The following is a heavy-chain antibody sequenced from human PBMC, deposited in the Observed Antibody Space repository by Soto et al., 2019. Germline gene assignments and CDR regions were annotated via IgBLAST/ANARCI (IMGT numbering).Heavy chain of an antibody. CDR3: AHSPCSGGTCYLFDY. D-gene: IGHD2-15*01. Sequence: QITLRESGPPLVKPTQTLTLTCTISGFSLSTSGVGVGWIRQPPGKSLEWLALIYWDDVQRYSPSLKTRLTITKDTSRSQVVLTITNMDPVDTATYYCAHSPCSGGTCYLFDYWGQGTLVTVSS. CDR2: IYWDDVQ. J-gene: IGHJ4*02. CDR1: GFSLSTSGVG. V-gene: IGHV2-5*02.